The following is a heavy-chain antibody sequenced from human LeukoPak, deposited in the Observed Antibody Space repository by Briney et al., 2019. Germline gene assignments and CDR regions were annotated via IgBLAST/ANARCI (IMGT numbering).Heavy chain of an antibody. V-gene: IGHV3-21*01. CDR2: ISSSGSYI. CDR1: GFTFSGYG. J-gene: IGHJ3*02. CDR3: ARDLYDSSGYDDAFDI. Sequence: GGSLRLSCAASGFTFSGYGMNWVRQAPGKGLEWVSSISSSGSYIYYADSVKGRFTISRDNAKNSLYLQMNSLRAEDTAVYYCARDLYDSSGYDDAFDIWGQGTMVTASS. D-gene: IGHD3-22*01.